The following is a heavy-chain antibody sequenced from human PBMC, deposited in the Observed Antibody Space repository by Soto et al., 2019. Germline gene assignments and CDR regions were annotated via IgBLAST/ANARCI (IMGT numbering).Heavy chain of an antibody. J-gene: IGHJ5*02. CDR1: GFTFRSFT. V-gene: IGHV3-21*01. CDR2: ISSNSAYI. D-gene: IGHD6-13*01. Sequence: GGSLRLSCAASGFTFRSFTMNWVRQAPGKGLEWVSTISSNSAYIYYTDALRGRFTISRDNAKNSLHLQMNSLRAEDTAVYYCTRDASRDSSARGWFDPWGTGTLVTVSS. CDR3: TRDASRDSSARGWFDP.